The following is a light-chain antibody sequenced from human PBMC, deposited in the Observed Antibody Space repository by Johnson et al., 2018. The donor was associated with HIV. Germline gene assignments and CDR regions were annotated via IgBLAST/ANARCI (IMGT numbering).Light chain of an antibody. Sequence: QSVLTQPASVSAASGQKVNISCSGSSSNIGNCYVSWYQHLPGTAPKLLIYDNNKRPSGIPDRFSGSKSGTSATLGIAGLQTGDEADYFCGTWDNSRNVYVFVTATKVTVL. V-gene: IGLV1-51*01. CDR1: SSNIGNCY. CDR2: DNN. J-gene: IGLJ1*01. CDR3: GTWDNSRNVYV.